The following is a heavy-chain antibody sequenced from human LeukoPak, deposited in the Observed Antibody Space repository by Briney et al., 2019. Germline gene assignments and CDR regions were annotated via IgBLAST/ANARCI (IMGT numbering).Heavy chain of an antibody. CDR1: GFTFSSYA. Sequence: GGSLRLSCAASGFTFSSYAMSWVRQAPGKGLEWVSAISGSGGSTYYADSVKGRFTTSRDNSKNTLYLQMNSLRAEDTAVYYCAKSEDIAAAGSSDYWGQGTLVTVSS. V-gene: IGHV3-23*01. CDR2: ISGSGGST. CDR3: AKSEDIAAAGSSDY. D-gene: IGHD6-13*01. J-gene: IGHJ4*02.